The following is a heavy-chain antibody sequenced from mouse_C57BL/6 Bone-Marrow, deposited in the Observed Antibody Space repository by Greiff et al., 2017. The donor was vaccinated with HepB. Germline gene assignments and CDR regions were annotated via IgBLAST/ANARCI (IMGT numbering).Heavy chain of an antibody. CDR1: GFTFSDYG. CDR2: ISSGSSTI. V-gene: IGHV5-17*01. J-gene: IGHJ2*01. CDR3: AKYGNYAFDY. D-gene: IGHD2-10*02. Sequence: VQLKESGGGLVKPGGSLKLSCAASGFTFSDYGMHWVRQAPEKGLEWVAYISSGSSTIYYADTVKGRFTISRDNAKNTLFLQMTSLRSEDTAMYYCAKYGNYAFDYWGQGTTLTVSS.